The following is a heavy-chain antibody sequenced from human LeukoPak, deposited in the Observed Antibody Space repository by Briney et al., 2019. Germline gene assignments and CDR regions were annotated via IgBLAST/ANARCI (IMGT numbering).Heavy chain of an antibody. J-gene: IGHJ4*02. CDR2: IWYDGSNK. CDR1: GFTFSSYG. V-gene: IGHV3-33*01. CDR3: ARGKRWLQFGFDY. Sequence: GGSLRLSCAASGFTFSSYGMHWVRQAPGKGLEWVAVIWYDGSNKYYADSVKGRFTISRDNSKNTLYLQMNSLRAEDTAVYYCARGKRWLQFGFDYWGQGTLVTVSS. D-gene: IGHD5-12*01.